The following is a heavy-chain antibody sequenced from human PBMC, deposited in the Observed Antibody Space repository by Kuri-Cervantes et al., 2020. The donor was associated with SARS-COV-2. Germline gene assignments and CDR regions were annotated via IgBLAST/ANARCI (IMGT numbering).Heavy chain of an antibody. CDR3: ARDKGTYKKSYYYYYYMDV. Sequence: LRLSCTVSGGSISSGGYYWSWIRQPPGKGLEWIGYIYHSGSTYYNPSLKSRVTISVDRSKNQFSLKLSSVTAADTAVYYCARDKGTYKKSYYYYYYMDVWGKGTTVTVSS. V-gene: IGHV4-30-2*01. D-gene: IGHD1-14*01. CDR2: IYHSGST. J-gene: IGHJ6*03. CDR1: GGSISSGGYY.